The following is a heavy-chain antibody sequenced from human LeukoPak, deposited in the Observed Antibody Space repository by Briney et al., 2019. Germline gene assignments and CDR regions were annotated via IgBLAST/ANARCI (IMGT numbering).Heavy chain of an antibody. Sequence: ASVKVSCKASGYTFTSYGISWVRQAPGQGLEWMGWISAYNGNTNYAQKLQGRVTMTTDTSTSTAYMELRSLRSDDTAVYYCARASRYSYGKNWFDPWGQGTLVTVSS. CDR3: ARASRYSYGKNWFDP. CDR1: GYTFTSYG. CDR2: ISAYNGNT. D-gene: IGHD5-18*01. J-gene: IGHJ5*02. V-gene: IGHV1-18*01.